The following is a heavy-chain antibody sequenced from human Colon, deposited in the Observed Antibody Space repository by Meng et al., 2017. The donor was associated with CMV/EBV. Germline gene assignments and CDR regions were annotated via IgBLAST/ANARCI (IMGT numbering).Heavy chain of an antibody. CDR3: ARDQQLASYYYYGMDV. J-gene: IGHJ6*02. CDR2: IYYSGST. D-gene: IGHD6-6*01. Sequence: SETLSLTCTVSGGSISSGDYYWSWIRQPPGKGLEWIGYIYYSGSTYYNPSLKSRVTISVDTSKNQFSLKLSSVTAADTAVYYCARDQQLASYYYYGMDVWGQGTTVIVSS. CDR1: GGSISSGDYY. V-gene: IGHV4-30-4*08.